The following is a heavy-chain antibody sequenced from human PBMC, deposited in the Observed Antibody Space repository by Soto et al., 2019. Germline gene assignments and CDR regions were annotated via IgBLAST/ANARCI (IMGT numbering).Heavy chain of an antibody. Sequence: QVQLVESGGGVVQPGRSLRLSCAASGFTFSDCGMHWVRQAPGKGLXXXXXVTYEETEIHYADSVRGRFTISRDNSKNMVYLQMDSLRVEDTAVYYCVKEQSSGYWRTADYWGQGTLITVSS. CDR3: VKEQSSGYWRTADY. CDR2: VTYEETEI. CDR1: GFTFSDCG. V-gene: IGHV3-30*18. D-gene: IGHD6-25*01. J-gene: IGHJ4*02.